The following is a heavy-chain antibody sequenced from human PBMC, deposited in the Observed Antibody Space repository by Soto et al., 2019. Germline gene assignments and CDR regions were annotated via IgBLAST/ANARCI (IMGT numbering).Heavy chain of an antibody. CDR1: GGTFSSYA. V-gene: IGHV1-69*06. CDR3: ARVNDYYSGMDV. Sequence: GASVKVSCKASGGTFSSYAISWVRQAPGQGLEWMGGIIPIFGTANYAQKFQGRVTITADKSTSTAYMELSSLRSEDTAVYYCARVNDYYSGMDVCGQGTTVTVSS. CDR2: IIPIFGTA. J-gene: IGHJ6*02.